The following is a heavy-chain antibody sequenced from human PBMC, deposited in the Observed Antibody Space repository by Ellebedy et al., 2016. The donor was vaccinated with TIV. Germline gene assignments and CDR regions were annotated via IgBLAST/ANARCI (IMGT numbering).Heavy chain of an antibody. V-gene: IGHV3-21*01. Sequence: PGGSLRLSCAASGFTFSSYGMNWVRQPPGKGLEWVSSISSSRSFIYYADSVKGRFTISRDNAKNSLYLQIDSLRAEDTAVYYCARGDDSSGDYWGQGTLVTVSS. CDR3: ARGDDSSGDY. D-gene: IGHD6-6*01. CDR1: GFTFSSYG. J-gene: IGHJ4*02. CDR2: ISSSRSFI.